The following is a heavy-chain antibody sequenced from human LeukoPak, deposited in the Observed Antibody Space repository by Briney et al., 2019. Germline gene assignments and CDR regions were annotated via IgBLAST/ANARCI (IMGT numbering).Heavy chain of an antibody. J-gene: IGHJ4*02. CDR2: IYPGDSDT. V-gene: IGHV5-51*01. CDR1: GYSFTSYW. CDR3: ATIPLFISATATTDPFYFDY. Sequence: GVSLKISCKGSGYSFTSYWIGWVRQMPGKGLEWMGIIYPGDSDTRYSPSFQGQVTISADKSISTAYLQWSSLKASDTAMYYCATIPLFISATATTDPFYFDYWGQGTLVTVSS. D-gene: IGHD1-1*01.